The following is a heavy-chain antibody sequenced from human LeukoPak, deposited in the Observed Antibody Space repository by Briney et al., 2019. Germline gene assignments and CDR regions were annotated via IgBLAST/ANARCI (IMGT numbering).Heavy chain of an antibody. CDR1: GFIFSGSA. CDR2: IRSKANTYAT. V-gene: IGHV3-73*01. D-gene: IGHD3-9*01. Sequence: GGSLKLSCAASGFIFSGSAMHWVRQASGKGLEWVGRIRSKANTYATAYAASVKGRFTISRDDSKSIAYLQMNSLKIEDTAVYYCTSLRYFDLGAAAGDYWGQGTLVTVSS. CDR3: TSLRYFDLGAAAGDY. J-gene: IGHJ4*02.